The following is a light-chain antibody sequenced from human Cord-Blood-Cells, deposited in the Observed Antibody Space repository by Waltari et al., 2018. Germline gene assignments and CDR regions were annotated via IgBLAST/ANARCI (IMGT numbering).Light chain of an antibody. V-gene: IGLV2-8*01. CDR2: DVS. CDR1: SSDVGGYDY. Sequence: QAALTQPPSVSGYPGQSVTISCTATSSDVGGYDYVSWFQQHPGKAPKLLIYDVSQRPSGVSDRFSGSKSASTASLTVSGLQAEDESDYYCNSYAGNNTFVFGSGTKLTVL. CDR3: NSYAGNNTFV. J-gene: IGLJ6*01.